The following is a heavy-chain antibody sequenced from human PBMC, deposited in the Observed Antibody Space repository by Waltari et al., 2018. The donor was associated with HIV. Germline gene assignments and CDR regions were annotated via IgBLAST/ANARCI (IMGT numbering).Heavy chain of an antibody. J-gene: IGHJ4*02. CDR2: INPRSGGV. V-gene: IGHV1-2*02. D-gene: IGHD2-8*01. CDR3: ARAPQWATLDS. CDR1: GYVFIDYY. Sequence: QVHLSQSAAELKKPGASVTVSCTASGYVFIDYYVHWVRQAPGQGLQWMGWINPRSGGVDYAPKFQDRIVWSRDTSSNTAYMHLVSLTSDDTAVYYWARAPQWATLDSWGQGALVTVSS.